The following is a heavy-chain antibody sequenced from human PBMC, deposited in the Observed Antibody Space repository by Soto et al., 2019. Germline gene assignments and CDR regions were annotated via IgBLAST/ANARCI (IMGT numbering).Heavy chain of an antibody. D-gene: IGHD5-12*01. CDR3: ASGYTGPYYFDY. V-gene: IGHV3-53*01. J-gene: IGHJ4*02. Sequence: GGSLRLSCAASGFTVSSNYMSWVRQAPGKGLEWVSVIYSGGSTYYADSVKGRFTISGDNSENTLYLQMNSLRAEATAVSYCASGYTGPYYFDYWGQGTLVTVSS. CDR2: IYSGGST. CDR1: GFTVSSNY.